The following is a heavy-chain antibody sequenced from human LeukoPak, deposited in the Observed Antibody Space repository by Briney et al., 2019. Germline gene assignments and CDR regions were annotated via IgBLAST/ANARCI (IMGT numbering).Heavy chain of an antibody. CDR3: ARDYYDSSGYLDY. D-gene: IGHD3-22*01. J-gene: IGHJ4*02. V-gene: IGHV3-7*01. CDR1: GFTFSDFW. Sequence: GGSLRLSCAASGFTFSDFWMTWVRQAPGKGLEWVANIKQDGSGKYYVDSVKGRFTISRDNAKNSLYLQMNSLRAEDTAVYYCARDYYDSSGYLDYWGQGTLVTVSS. CDR2: IKQDGSGK.